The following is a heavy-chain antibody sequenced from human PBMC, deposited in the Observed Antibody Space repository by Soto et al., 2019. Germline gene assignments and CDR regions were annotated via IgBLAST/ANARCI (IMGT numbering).Heavy chain of an antibody. D-gene: IGHD1-26*01. J-gene: IGHJ4*02. V-gene: IGHV3-7*04. CDR3: SGGVGDAF. Sequence: EVHLVESGGGLVQTGGSLRLSCAIFESTVSRDWMNWVRQAPGKGLEWVAHINQDGSEKYYVDSVKGRFTISRDNAKKSMCLQMNSLRPTDTAIYYSSGGVGDAFRGQGTLVTGSS. CDR2: INQDGSEK. CDR1: ESTVSRDW.